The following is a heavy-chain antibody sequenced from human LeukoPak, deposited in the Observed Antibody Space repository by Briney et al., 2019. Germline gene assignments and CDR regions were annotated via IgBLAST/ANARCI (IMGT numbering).Heavy chain of an antibody. CDR1: GFTFSTYW. Sequence: GGSLRLSCAASGFTFSTYWMSWVRRAPGKGLEWLAVIKYDGTEKYYVDSVKGRFTIARDNAKNSVYLQVNSLRVEDTAVYFCARDYLYGSEWHSMKAWYFDFWGRGTQVTVSS. V-gene: IGHV3-7*01. J-gene: IGHJ2*01. D-gene: IGHD6-19*01. CDR3: ARDYLYGSEWHSMKAWYFDF. CDR2: IKYDGTEK.